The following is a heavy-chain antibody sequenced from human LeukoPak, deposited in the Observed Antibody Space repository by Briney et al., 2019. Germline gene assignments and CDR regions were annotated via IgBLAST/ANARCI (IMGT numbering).Heavy chain of an antibody. CDR2: INHSGST. Sequence: SETLSLTCAVYGGSFSGYYWSWIRQPPGKGLEWIGEINHSGSTNYNPSLKSRVTISVDTSKDQFSLKLSSVTAADTAVYYCAREVAARIFYYYGMDVWGQGTTVTVSS. D-gene: IGHD6-6*01. V-gene: IGHV4-34*01. CDR1: GGSFSGYY. J-gene: IGHJ6*02. CDR3: AREVAARIFYYYGMDV.